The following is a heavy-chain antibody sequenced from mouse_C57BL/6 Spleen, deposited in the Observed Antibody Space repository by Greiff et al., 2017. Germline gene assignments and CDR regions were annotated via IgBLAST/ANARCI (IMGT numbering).Heavy chain of an antibody. CDR1: GYSITSGYY. Sequence: EVKVEESGPGLVKPSQSLSLTCSVTGYSITSGYYWNWIRQFPGNKLEWMGYISYDGSNNYNPSLKNRISITRDTSKNQFFLKLNSVTTEDTATYYCARGTRESAWFAYWGQGTLVTVSA. CDR3: ARGTRESAWFAY. CDR2: ISYDGSN. D-gene: IGHD3-3*01. J-gene: IGHJ3*01. V-gene: IGHV3-6*01.